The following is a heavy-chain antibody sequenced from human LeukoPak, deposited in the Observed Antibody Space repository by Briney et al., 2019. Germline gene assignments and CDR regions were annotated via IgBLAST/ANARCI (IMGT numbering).Heavy chain of an antibody. CDR3: ARDHNVADV. J-gene: IGHJ3*01. Sequence: PGGSLRLSCEASGFTFSHYWMTWYRQAPGKGLEWVANLNQDGSVQAHGDSVRGRFTISRDNAKNSVYIQMSSLRVEDTAMYYCARDHNVADVWGQGTMVTVSS. V-gene: IGHV3-7*01. D-gene: IGHD2-8*01. CDR2: LNQDGSVQ. CDR1: GFTFSHYW.